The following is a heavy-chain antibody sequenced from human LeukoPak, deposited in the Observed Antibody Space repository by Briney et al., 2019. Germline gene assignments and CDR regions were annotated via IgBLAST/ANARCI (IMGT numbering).Heavy chain of an antibody. CDR3: AKTAVAGPFDY. D-gene: IGHD6-19*01. Sequence: GRSLRLSCAASGFTFSSYGMHWVRQVPGKGLEWVAVISYDGSNKHYADSVKGRFTISRDNSKNTLYLQMNSLRAEDTAVYYCAKTAVAGPFDYWGQGTLVTVSS. CDR1: GFTFSSYG. CDR2: ISYDGSNK. V-gene: IGHV3-30*18. J-gene: IGHJ4*02.